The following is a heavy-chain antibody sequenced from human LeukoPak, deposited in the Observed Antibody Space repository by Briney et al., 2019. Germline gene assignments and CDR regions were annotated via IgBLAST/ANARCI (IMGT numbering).Heavy chain of an antibody. Sequence: GASVKVSCKASGYTFTSYGISWVRQAPGQGLEWMGWISAYNGNTNYAPKFQARVTMTTDTSTNTTYMELRSLRSDDTAVYYCARGICWGCNWKYGDFFDYWGQGTLVTVSS. D-gene: IGHD1-7*01. CDR3: ARGICWGCNWKYGDFFDY. J-gene: IGHJ4*02. CDR2: ISAYNGNT. V-gene: IGHV1-18*01. CDR1: GYTFTSYG.